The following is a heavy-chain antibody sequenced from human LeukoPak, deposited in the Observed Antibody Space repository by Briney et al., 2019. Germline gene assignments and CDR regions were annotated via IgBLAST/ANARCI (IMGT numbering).Heavy chain of an antibody. CDR3: ARRAYGDYVFDY. Sequence: PSETLSLTCAVYGGSFSGYYWSWIRQPPGKGLEWIGEIYHSGSTNYNPSLKSRVTISVDKSKNQFSLKLSSVTAADTAVYYCARRAYGDYVFDYWGQGTLVTVSS. CDR2: IYHSGST. D-gene: IGHD4-17*01. J-gene: IGHJ4*02. CDR1: GGSFSGYY. V-gene: IGHV4-34*01.